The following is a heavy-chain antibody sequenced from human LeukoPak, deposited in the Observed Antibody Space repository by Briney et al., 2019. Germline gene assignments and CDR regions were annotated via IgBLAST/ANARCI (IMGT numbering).Heavy chain of an antibody. CDR3: ARKSLIWELREDDAFDI. Sequence: ASVKVSCKASGDTFIRYGISWVRQAPGQGLEWMGWISAYNGNTNYAQKAQGRVTMTTDTSTSTAYMEMRSLRTDDTAVYYCARKSLIWELREDDAFDIWGQGTMVTVSS. CDR2: ISAYNGNT. J-gene: IGHJ3*02. D-gene: IGHD1-26*01. CDR1: GDTFIRYG. V-gene: IGHV1-18*01.